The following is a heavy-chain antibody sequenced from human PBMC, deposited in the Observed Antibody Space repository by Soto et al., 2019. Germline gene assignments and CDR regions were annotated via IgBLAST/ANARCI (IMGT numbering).Heavy chain of an antibody. CDR1: GFTFTSSA. CDR2: IVVGSGNT. J-gene: IGHJ4*02. Sequence: SVRVSCKACGFTFTSSAVQWVRQARGQRLEWIGWIVVGSGNTNYAQKFQERVTITRDMSTSTAYMELSSLRSEDTAVYYCAADYYDSSGYYYGYWGQGTLVTVSS. D-gene: IGHD3-22*01. CDR3: AADYYDSSGYYYGY. V-gene: IGHV1-58*01.